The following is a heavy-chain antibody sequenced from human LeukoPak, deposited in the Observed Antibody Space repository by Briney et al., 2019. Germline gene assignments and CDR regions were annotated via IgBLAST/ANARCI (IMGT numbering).Heavy chain of an antibody. Sequence: PSETLSLTCTVSGGSISSSSYYWGWIRQPPGKGLEWIGRIYYSGSTYYNPSLKSRVTISVDTSKNQFSLKLSSVTAADTAVYYCARQFNRYCSDGSCYSPDYWGQGTLVTVSS. CDR3: ARQFNRYCSDGSCYSPDY. V-gene: IGHV4-39*01. CDR1: GGSISSSSYY. J-gene: IGHJ4*02. CDR2: IYYSGST. D-gene: IGHD2-15*01.